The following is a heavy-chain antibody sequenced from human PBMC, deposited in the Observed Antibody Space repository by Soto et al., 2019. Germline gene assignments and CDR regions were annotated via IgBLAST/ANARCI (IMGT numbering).Heavy chain of an antibody. CDR1: GYTFTSYG. CDR3: AREGDITIFGVVTNYGMDV. D-gene: IGHD3-3*01. Sequence: ASVKVSCKASGYTFTSYGISWARQAPGQGLEWMGWISAYNGDTNYAHKLQGRVTMTTDTSTSTAYMELRSLTSDGTAVYYCAREGDITIFGVVTNYGMDVWGQGTTVTVS. J-gene: IGHJ6*02. V-gene: IGHV1-18*01. CDR2: ISAYNGDT.